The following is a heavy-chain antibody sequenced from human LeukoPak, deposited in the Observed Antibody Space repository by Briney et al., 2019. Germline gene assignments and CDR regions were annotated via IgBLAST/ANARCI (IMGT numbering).Heavy chain of an antibody. J-gene: IGHJ4*02. V-gene: IGHV3-74*01. D-gene: IGHD3-9*01. CDR2: INSDGGST. Sequence: GGSLRPSCAASGFTFSSYWMHWVRQAPGKGLEWVSRINSDGGSTTYADSVKGRFTISSDNAKNTMYLQMSSLRADDSAVYYCGRGGLTGQMAAFDYWGQGALVTVST. CDR1: GFTFSSYW. CDR3: GRGGLTGQMAAFDY.